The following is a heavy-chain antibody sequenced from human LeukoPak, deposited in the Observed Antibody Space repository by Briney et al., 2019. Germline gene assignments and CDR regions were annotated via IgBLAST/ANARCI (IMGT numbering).Heavy chain of an antibody. J-gene: IGHJ4*02. CDR1: GFTFSSNA. CDR2: IGTSVSDT. D-gene: IGHD6-13*01. CDR3: AKRVAAPGRTYYFDY. Sequence: ESLRLSCAASGFTFSSNALSWVRQAPGKGLEWVSVIGTSVSDTYYADSVKGRFTISRDNSKNTVYLQLNSLRAEDTAVYYCAKRVAAPGRTYYFDYWGQGTLVIVSS. V-gene: IGHV3-23*01.